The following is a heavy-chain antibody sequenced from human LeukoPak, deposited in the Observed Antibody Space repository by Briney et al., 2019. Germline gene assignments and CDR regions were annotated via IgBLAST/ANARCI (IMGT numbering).Heavy chain of an antibody. CDR2: IYSGGST. CDR3: ARGSLYLAVVPAAMSHMDV. Sequence: PGGSLRLSCAASGFTVSSNYMSWVRQAPGKGLEWVSVIYSGGSTYYADSVKGRFTTSRDNSKNTLYLQMNSLRAEDTAVYYCARGSLYLAVVPAAMSHMDVWGKGTTVTVSS. J-gene: IGHJ6*03. V-gene: IGHV3-53*01. CDR1: GFTVSSNY. D-gene: IGHD2-2*01.